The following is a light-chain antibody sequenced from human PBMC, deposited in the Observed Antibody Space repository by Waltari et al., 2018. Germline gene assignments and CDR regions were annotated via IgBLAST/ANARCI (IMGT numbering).Light chain of an antibody. Sequence: QSVLTQPPSASGTPGQRVTISCSGGSSNIGSNVVNWYQQLPGKAPKLLIYRSEQRPAGFPDRCPGSKSGTSASLAISGLQSEDEADYYCAAWDDSLNGHWVFGGGTKVTVL. CDR1: SSNIGSNV. CDR2: RSE. J-gene: IGLJ3*02. V-gene: IGLV1-44*01. CDR3: AAWDDSLNGHWV.